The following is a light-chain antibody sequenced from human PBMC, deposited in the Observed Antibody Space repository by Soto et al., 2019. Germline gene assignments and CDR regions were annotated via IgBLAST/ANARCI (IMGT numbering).Light chain of an antibody. V-gene: IGKV1-33*01. CDR3: QQYDNHPLT. J-gene: IGKJ4*01. CDR2: DAS. Sequence: DIQMTQSPSSLSASVGDRVTITCQASQEISNYLNWYQQKPGKAPKLLIYDASNLETGVPSRFSGSGSGTDFTFTISSLQPEDIATYYCQQYDNHPLTFGEGTKVDIK. CDR1: QEISNY.